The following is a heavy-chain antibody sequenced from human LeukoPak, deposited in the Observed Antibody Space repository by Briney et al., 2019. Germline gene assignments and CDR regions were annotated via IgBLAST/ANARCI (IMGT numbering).Heavy chain of an antibody. CDR2: IYYSGST. J-gene: IGHJ4*02. CDR3: ARQYKAEGYYDY. V-gene: IGHV4-39*01. Sequence: SETLSLTCTVSGGSISSSSYYWGWIRQPPGKGLEWIGSIYYSGSTYYNPSLKSRVTISVDTSKNQFSLKLSSVTAADTAVYYCARQYKAEGYYDYWGQGTLVTVSS. CDR1: GGSISSSSYY. D-gene: IGHD3-22*01.